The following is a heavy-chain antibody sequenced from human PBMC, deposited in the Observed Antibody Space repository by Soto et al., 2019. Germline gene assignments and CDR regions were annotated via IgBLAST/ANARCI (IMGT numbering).Heavy chain of an antibody. J-gene: IGHJ4*02. CDR1: GASISSHP. Sequence: SEILSLTCTVSGASISSHPWSWIRQSPGKGLEWIGYIYYSGRTVYNPSLKSRVTMSLDTSKNQFSLKLTSVTATDTAVYYCAGDIPSGSYRFDYWGQGALVTVSS. CDR2: IYYSGRT. V-gene: IGHV4-59*08. D-gene: IGHD1-26*01. CDR3: AGDIPSGSYRFDY.